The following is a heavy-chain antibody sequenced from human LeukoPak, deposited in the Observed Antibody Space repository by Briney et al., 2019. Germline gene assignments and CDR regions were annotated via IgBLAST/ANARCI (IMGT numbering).Heavy chain of an antibody. CDR1: GFTFSSYA. Sequence: GGSLRLSCAASGFTFSSYAMNWVRQTPGKGLEWVSVISGSGSSTYYADSVKGRFTISRDSSKNTLYLQMSSLRAEDTALYYCAKDEWAFRWLQLYGMDVWGQGTTVTVSS. J-gene: IGHJ6*02. CDR3: AKDEWAFRWLQLYGMDV. CDR2: ISGSGSST. D-gene: IGHD5-12*01. V-gene: IGHV3-23*01.